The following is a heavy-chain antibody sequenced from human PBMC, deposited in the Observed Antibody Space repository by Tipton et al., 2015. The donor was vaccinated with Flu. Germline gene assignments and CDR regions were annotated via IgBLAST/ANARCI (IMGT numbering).Heavy chain of an antibody. Sequence: TLSLTCTVSGGSISSSSYYWGWIRQPPGKGLEWIGSIYYSGSTYYNPSLKSRVTISVDTSKNQFSLKLSSVTAADTAVYYCARVIRYFATPRPMKWDAFDIWGKGTMVTVSS. CDR1: GGSISSSSYY. CDR2: IYYSGST. D-gene: IGHD3-9*01. V-gene: IGHV4-39*07. J-gene: IGHJ3*02. CDR3: ARVIRYFATPRPMKWDAFDI.